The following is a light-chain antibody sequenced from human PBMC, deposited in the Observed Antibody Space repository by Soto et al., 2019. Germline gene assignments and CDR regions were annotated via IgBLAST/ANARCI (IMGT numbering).Light chain of an antibody. CDR2: ENT. CDR1: SSNIGAVFD. Sequence: QFVLTQPPSVSGAPGQRVTISCTGSSSNIGAVFDVHWYQQVPGTAPKLLIYENTKRPSGVPDRFSGSKSGTSASLAITGLQAEYEADYYCQSYDSGLSGWLFGGGTKLTVL. J-gene: IGLJ2*01. V-gene: IGLV1-40*01. CDR3: QSYDSGLSGWL.